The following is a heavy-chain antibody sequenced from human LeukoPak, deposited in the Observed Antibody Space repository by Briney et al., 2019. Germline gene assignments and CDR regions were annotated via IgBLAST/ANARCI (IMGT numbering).Heavy chain of an antibody. D-gene: IGHD6-19*01. Sequence: GGSLRLSCAASGFTFSDYYMSWIRQAPGKGLEWVSYISSSGSTIYYADSVKGRFTISRDNAKNSLYLQMNSLRPEDTAVYYCAKDRAMAVAAGRFDYWGQGTLVTVSS. CDR2: ISSSGSTI. CDR3: AKDRAMAVAAGRFDY. CDR1: GFTFSDYY. V-gene: IGHV3-11*04. J-gene: IGHJ4*02.